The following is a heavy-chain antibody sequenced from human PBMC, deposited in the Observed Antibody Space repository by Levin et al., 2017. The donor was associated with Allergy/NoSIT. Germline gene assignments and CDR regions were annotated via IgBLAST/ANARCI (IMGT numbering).Heavy chain of an antibody. D-gene: IGHD5-12*01. J-gene: IGHJ6*03. V-gene: IGHV4-61*02. CDR2: IYVTGST. CDR3: ARDLEGFSGCKPYCYMDV. Sequence: PSETLSLTCSVSGDSISRGFYYWSWIRQPAGEGLEWIGRIYVTGSTTYSPSPKSRVTISLHRSNDQVPFKTNSVTAADTAVYYCARDLEGFSGCKPYCYMDVWGKGTTVTVSS. CDR1: GDSISRGFYY.